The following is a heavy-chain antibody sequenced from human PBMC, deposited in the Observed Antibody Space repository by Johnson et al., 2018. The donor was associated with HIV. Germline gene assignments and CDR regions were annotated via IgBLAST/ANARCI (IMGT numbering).Heavy chain of an antibody. CDR2: ITSSGTTI. Sequence: VQLVESGGGVVRPGGSLRLSCAASGFTFDDYGMSWVRQAPGKGLEWVSYITSSGTTIYNVDSVKGRFAISRDNSKNTLYLQMNSLRAEDTAVYYCAKATVRGSYYDAFDIWGQGTMVTVSS. V-gene: IGHV3-48*01. D-gene: IGHD1-26*01. CDR3: AKATVRGSYYDAFDI. J-gene: IGHJ3*02. CDR1: GFTFDDYG.